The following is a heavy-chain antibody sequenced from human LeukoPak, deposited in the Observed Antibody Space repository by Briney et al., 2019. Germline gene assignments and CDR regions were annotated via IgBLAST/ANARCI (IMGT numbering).Heavy chain of an antibody. D-gene: IGHD6-19*01. J-gene: IGHJ4*02. CDR2: ISSSSSYI. V-gene: IGHV3-21*04. Sequence: GGSLRLSCAASGFTFSSYSMNWVRQAPGKGLEWVSSISSSSSYIYYADSAKGRFTISRDNSKNSLYLQLESLRADDTALYFCATSHGWSPDHWGQGTLVTVSS. CDR3: ATSHGWSPDH. CDR1: GFTFSSYS.